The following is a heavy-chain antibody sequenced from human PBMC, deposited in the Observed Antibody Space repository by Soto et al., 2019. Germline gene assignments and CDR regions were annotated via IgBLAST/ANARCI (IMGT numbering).Heavy chain of an antibody. CDR3: ARVVAAAGTEYFQH. Sequence: QVQLVQSGAEVKKPGSSVKVSCKASGGTFSSYAISWVRQAPGQGLEWMGGIIPIFGTASYAQKFQGRVTITADESTSTAYMELSSLRSEDTAVYYCARVVAAAGTEYFQHWGQGTLVTVSS. CDR2: IIPIFGTA. V-gene: IGHV1-69*01. CDR1: GGTFSSYA. J-gene: IGHJ1*01. D-gene: IGHD6-13*01.